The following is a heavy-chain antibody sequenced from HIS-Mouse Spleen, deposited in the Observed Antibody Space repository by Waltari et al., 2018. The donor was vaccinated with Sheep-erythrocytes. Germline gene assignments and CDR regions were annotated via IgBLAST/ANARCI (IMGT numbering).Heavy chain of an antibody. CDR1: GFTFSSYA. D-gene: IGHD7-27*01. V-gene: IGHV3-23*01. Sequence: SGFTFSSYAMSWVRQAPGKGLEWVSAISGSGGSTYYADSVKGRFTISRDNSKNKLYLQMNSLRAEDTAVYYCAKWIKLGREGYFDYWGQGTLVTVSS. CDR3: AKWIKLGREGYFDY. J-gene: IGHJ4*02. CDR2: ISGSGGST.